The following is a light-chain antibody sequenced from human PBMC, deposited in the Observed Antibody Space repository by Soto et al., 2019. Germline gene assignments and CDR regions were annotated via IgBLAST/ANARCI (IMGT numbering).Light chain of an antibody. CDR3: QQSYSTPQA. V-gene: IGKV1-39*01. CDR2: AAS. J-gene: IGKJ1*01. Sequence: DIQMTQSPSSMSASVGDRVTITCRASQSISSYLNWYQQKPGKAPKLLIYAASSLQSGVPSRFSGSGSGTDVTLTISSLQPEDFATYYCQQSYSTPQAFGQGTPVEIK. CDR1: QSISSY.